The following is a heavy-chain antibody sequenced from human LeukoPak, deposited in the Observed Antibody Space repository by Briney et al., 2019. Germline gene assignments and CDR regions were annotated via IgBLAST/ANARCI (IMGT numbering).Heavy chain of an antibody. Sequence: SETLSLTCTVSGGSISSYYWSWIRQSPGKGLEWIGYIYYSGSTNYNPSLKSRVTISVDTSKNQFSLKLSSVTAADTAVYYCARDSRGDYYFDYWGQGTLVTVSS. CDR2: IYYSGST. V-gene: IGHV4-59*01. CDR3: ARDSRGDYYFDY. CDR1: GGSISSYY. J-gene: IGHJ4*02. D-gene: IGHD2-21*02.